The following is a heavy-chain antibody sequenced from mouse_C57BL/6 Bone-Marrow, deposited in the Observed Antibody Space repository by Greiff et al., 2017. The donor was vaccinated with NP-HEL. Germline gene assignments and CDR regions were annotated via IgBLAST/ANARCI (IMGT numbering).Heavy chain of an antibody. CDR3: NGPYYNGSSYWYFDV. CDR1: GYTFTSYW. Sequence: VQLQQSGTVLARPGASVKMSCKTSGYTFTSYWMHWVKQRPGQGLEWIGAIYPGNSDTSYNQKFKGKAKLTAVTSASTAYMELSSLTNEDSAVYYCNGPYYNGSSYWYFDVWGTGTTVTVSS. D-gene: IGHD1-1*01. V-gene: IGHV1-5*01. J-gene: IGHJ1*03. CDR2: IYPGNSDT.